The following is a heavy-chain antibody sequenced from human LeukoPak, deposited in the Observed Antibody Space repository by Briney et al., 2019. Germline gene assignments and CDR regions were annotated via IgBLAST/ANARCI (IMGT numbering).Heavy chain of an antibody. D-gene: IGHD6-13*01. CDR3: ASALNTPRSS. V-gene: IGHV1-2*02. CDR2: INPDSGAT. Sequence: ASVKVSCKASGYTFTDYYMHWVRQAPGQGLEWMGWINPDSGATKYAQKFQGRVTMTTDTTISTAYMELNRLRSDDTPVYYCASALNTPRSSWGQGTLVTVSS. CDR1: GYTFTDYY. J-gene: IGHJ4*02.